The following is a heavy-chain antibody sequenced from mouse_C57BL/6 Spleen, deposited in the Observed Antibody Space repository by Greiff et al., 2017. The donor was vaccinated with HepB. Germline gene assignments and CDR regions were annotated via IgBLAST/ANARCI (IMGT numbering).Heavy chain of an antibody. CDR2: IYPGDGDT. D-gene: IGHD2-3*01. V-gene: IGHV1-80*01. J-gene: IGHJ4*01. CDR3: ARGGYEYYYAMDY. CDR1: GYAFSSYW. Sequence: QVQLQQSGAELVKPGASVKISCKASGYAFSSYWMNWVKQRPGKGLEWIGQIYPGDGDTNYNGKFKGKATLTADKSSSTAYMQLSSLTSEDSAVYFCARGGYEYYYAMDYWGQGTSVTVSS.